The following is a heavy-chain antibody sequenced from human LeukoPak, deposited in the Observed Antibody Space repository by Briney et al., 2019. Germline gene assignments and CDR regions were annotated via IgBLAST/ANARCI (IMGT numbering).Heavy chain of an antibody. V-gene: IGHV4-61*02. CDR3: ARAHVEMATISRPRNIYFDY. CDR2: IYTSGST. D-gene: IGHD5-24*01. CDR1: GGSISSGNYY. J-gene: IGHJ4*02. Sequence: PSQTLSLTCTVSGGSISSGNYYWSWIRQHSGKGLEWIGRIYTSGSTNYDPSLKSRVTISVDTSKNQFSLKLSSVTAADTAVYYCARAHVEMATISRPRNIYFDYWGQGTLVTVSS.